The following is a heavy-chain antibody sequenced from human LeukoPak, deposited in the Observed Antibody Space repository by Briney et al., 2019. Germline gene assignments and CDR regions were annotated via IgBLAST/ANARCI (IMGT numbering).Heavy chain of an antibody. D-gene: IGHD5-24*01. CDR2: ISHNGGST. J-gene: IGHJ6*02. Sequence: GGSLRLSCSASGFTFSNYAMHWVRQAPGKGLEYVSAISHNGGSTYYADSVKGRFTISRDNSKNTLYLQMNSLRAEDTAVYYCAREARRDGYNYNYYGMDVWGQGTTVTVSS. V-gene: IGHV3-64*04. CDR1: GFTFSNYA. CDR3: AREARRDGYNYNYYGMDV.